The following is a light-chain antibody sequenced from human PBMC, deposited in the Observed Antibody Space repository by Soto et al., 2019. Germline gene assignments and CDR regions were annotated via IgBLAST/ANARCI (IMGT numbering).Light chain of an antibody. CDR2: GAS. J-gene: IGKJ1*01. CDR3: QPYNYWTLT. Sequence: EMVMTQSPSTLSASPGDRATLSCRASQSVSSNLACYQQKPGQAPRLLIYGASTRATGIPARFSGSGSGPEFTLTINSLQAEDFAIYYCQPYNYWTLTFGQGTKVDIK. V-gene: IGKV3-15*01. CDR1: QSVSSN.